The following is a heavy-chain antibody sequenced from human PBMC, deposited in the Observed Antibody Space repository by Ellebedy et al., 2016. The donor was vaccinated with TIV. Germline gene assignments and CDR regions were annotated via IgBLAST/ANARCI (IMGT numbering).Heavy chain of an antibody. J-gene: IGHJ4*02. Sequence: GGSLRLXXAASGFTFADYAMHWVRQVPGKGLEWVSGITWNSARVAYADSVKGRFTISRDNAKKSLYLQMNSLRPADTALYYCAKDLERGLEWSQSAFDYWGQGTLVTVSS. CDR3: AKDLERGLEWSQSAFDY. CDR1: GFTFADYA. D-gene: IGHD3-3*01. CDR2: ITWNSARV. V-gene: IGHV3-9*01.